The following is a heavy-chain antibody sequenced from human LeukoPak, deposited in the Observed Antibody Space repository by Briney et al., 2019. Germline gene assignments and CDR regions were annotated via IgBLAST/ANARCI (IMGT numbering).Heavy chain of an antibody. D-gene: IGHD6-13*01. V-gene: IGHV1-18*01. CDR1: GYTFTSYG. Sequence: VASVTVSCTASGYTFTSYGISWVRQAPGQGLEWMGWISAYNGNTNYAQKLQGRVTMTTDTSTSTAYMELRSLRSDDTAVYYCATSRRYSSSWYLIDYWGQGTLVTVSS. CDR2: ISAYNGNT. CDR3: ATSRRYSSSWYLIDY. J-gene: IGHJ4*02.